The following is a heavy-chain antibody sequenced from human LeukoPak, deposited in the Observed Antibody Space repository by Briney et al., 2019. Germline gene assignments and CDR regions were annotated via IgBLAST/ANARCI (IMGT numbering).Heavy chain of an antibody. CDR1: GYIFINYW. J-gene: IGHJ4*02. D-gene: IGHD5-24*01. CDR3: ARRSGYNYYFDY. V-gene: IGHV5-51*01. Sequence: PGESLKISCKGSGYIFINYWIAWVRQMPGKGLEWMGIIYPSDSKTRYSPSFEGQVTISVDKSISTAYLQWSSLKASDTAMYYCARRSGYNYYFDYWGQGTLVTVSS. CDR2: IYPSDSKT.